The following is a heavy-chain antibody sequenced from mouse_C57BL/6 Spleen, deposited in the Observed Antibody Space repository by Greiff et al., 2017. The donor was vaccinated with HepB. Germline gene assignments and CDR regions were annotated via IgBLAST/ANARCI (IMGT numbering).Heavy chain of an antibody. CDR2: ISSGSSTI. Sequence: EVHLVESGGGLVKPGGSLKLSCAASGFTFSDYGMHWVRQAPEKGLEWVAYISSGSSTIYYADTVKGRFTISRDNAKTTLFLQMTILRSEDTAMYYCATLPPFAYWGQGTLVTVSA. D-gene: IGHD2-12*01. J-gene: IGHJ3*01. CDR3: ATLPPFAY. V-gene: IGHV5-17*01. CDR1: GFTFSDYG.